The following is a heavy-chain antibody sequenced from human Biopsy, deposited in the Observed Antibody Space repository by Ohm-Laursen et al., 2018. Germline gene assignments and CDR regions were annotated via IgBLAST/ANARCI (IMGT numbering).Heavy chain of an antibody. Sequence: GSLRLSCAASGFTFSGFSMNWVRQAPGRGLEWVSIIGVDGRTIYYADSVKGRFTISRDNSKNTLYLQMNSLRADDTAVYYCAKSGIGTATRHFDLWGQGTLVTVSS. V-gene: IGHV3-23*01. CDR2: IGVDGRTI. J-gene: IGHJ4*02. D-gene: IGHD3-10*01. CDR3: AKSGIGTATRHFDL. CDR1: GFTFSGFS.